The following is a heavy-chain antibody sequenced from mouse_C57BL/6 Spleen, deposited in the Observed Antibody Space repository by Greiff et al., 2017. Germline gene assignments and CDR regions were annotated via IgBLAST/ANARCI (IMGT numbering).Heavy chain of an antibody. J-gene: IGHJ1*03. D-gene: IGHD1-1*01. CDR2: IRNKANGYTT. CDR3: ARYRPYYYGSSSWYFDV. Sequence: EVKLVESGGGLVQPGGSLSLSCAASGFTFTDYYMSWVRQPPGKALEWLGFIRNKANGYTTEYSASVKGRFTISRDNSQSILYLQMNALRAEDSATYYCARYRPYYYGSSSWYFDVWGTGTTVTVSS. CDR1: GFTFTDYY. V-gene: IGHV7-3*01.